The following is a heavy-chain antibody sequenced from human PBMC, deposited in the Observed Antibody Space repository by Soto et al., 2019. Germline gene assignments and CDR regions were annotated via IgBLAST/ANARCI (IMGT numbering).Heavy chain of an antibody. CDR2: IHPGDSDT. V-gene: IGHV5-51*01. CDR3: ERSKYIDY. D-gene: IGHD4-4*01. Sequence: VESLNISCKDSGYNFANYWIAWVRQMPGEGLEWMGIIHPGDSDTRYSPPFQGQVIISADKSISTAYLQWTSLKASDTAVYYCERSKYIDYWGQGTMVTVSS. J-gene: IGHJ4*02. CDR1: GYNFANYW.